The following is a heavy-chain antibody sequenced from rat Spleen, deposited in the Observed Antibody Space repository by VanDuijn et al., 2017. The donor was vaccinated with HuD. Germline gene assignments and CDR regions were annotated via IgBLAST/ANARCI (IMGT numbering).Heavy chain of an antibody. D-gene: IGHD1-10*01. CDR1: GFTFSGFP. V-gene: IGHV5-46*01. Sequence: EVQLVESGGGLVQPGRSLKLSCAASGFTFSGFPMAWVRQAPAKGLEWVASINNNGGSTYYRDSGKGRFTISRDNAKSTLYLHMDSLRSEDTATYYCTRPPYNNYFDYWGQGVMVTVSS. CDR3: TRPPYNNYFDY. J-gene: IGHJ2*01. CDR2: INNNGGST.